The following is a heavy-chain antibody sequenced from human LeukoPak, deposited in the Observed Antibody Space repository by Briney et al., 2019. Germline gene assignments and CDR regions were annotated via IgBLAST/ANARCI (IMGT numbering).Heavy chain of an antibody. CDR2: INPNSGGT. Sequence: ASVKVSCKAAGYTFTGYYLHWMRQAPGQGLGWMGWINPNSGGTQYAQRFQGRVTMTRDTSITTAYMELSSLTSDDTAVYYCARAPGQTYGMDVWGQGTTVTVSS. V-gene: IGHV1-2*02. CDR3: ARAPGQTYGMDV. J-gene: IGHJ6*02. CDR1: GYTFTGYY.